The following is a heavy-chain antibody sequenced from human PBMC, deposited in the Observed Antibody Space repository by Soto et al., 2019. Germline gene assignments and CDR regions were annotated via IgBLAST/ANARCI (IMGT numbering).Heavy chain of an antibody. CDR1: GGSISSYY. Sequence: NPSETLSLTCTVSGGSISSYYWSWIRQPPGKGLEWIGYIYYSGSTNYNPSLKSRVTISVDTSKNQFSLKLSSVTAADTAVYYCARELSEYHDAFDIWGQGTMVTVSS. V-gene: IGHV4-59*01. J-gene: IGHJ3*02. D-gene: IGHD3-16*02. CDR2: IYYSGST. CDR3: ARELSEYHDAFDI.